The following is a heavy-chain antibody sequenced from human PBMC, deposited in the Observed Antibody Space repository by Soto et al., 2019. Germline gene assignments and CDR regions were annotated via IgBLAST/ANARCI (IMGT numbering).Heavy chain of an antibody. CDR1: GFTFSSYG. J-gene: IGHJ3*02. D-gene: IGHD5-12*01. V-gene: IGHV3-30*03. CDR3: ARGQLRWLRAFDI. Sequence: PGGSLRLSCAASGFTFSSYGMHWVRQAPGKGLEWVAVISYDGSNKYYADSVKGRFTISSDNSMNTLYLQINSLRAKDTAVYYCARGQLRWLRAFDICDQGSMVTVAS. CDR2: ISYDGSNK.